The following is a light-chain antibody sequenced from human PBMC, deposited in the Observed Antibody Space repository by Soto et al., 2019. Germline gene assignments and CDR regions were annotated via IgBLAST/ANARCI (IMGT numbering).Light chain of an antibody. CDR2: GAS. Sequence: IVLTQSPGTLSLSPGERATLSCWASQSVSSNYLAWYQQKPGQAPRLLIYGASSRATGISDRFSGSGSGTDFTLTIIRLEPEDFAVYYCQHYGSSPRGTFGQGTKVEI. CDR1: QSVSSNY. V-gene: IGKV3-20*01. CDR3: QHYGSSPRGT. J-gene: IGKJ1*01.